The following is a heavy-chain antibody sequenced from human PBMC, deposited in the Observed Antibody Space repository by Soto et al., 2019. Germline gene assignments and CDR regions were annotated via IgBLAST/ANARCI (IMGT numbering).Heavy chain of an antibody. D-gene: IGHD3-10*01. CDR2: IYWDDDK. Sequence: QITLKESGPTLVKPTQTLTLTCTFSGFSLSTSGVGVGWIRQPPGKALEWLALIYWDDDKRYGPSLKRRLTITADTSKTLVVITMTNMQPVGTATYYCALTYFYGRDWFHPGGPGNRPTVSS. CDR1: GFSLSTSGVG. CDR3: ALTYFYGRDWFHP. J-gene: IGHJ5*02. V-gene: IGHV2-5*05.